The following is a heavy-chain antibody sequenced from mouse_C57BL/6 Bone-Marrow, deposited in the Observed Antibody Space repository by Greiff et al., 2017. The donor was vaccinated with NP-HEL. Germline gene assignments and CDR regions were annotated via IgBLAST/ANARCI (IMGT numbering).Heavy chain of an antibody. V-gene: IGHV3-6*01. D-gene: IGHD1-1*01. J-gene: IGHJ4*01. CDR2: ISYDGRN. Sequence: EVKLLESGPGLVKPSQSLSLTCSVTGYSITSGYYWNWIRQFPGNKLEWMGYISYDGRNNYNPSLKNRISITRDTSKNQFFLKLNSVTTEDTATYYCALYYYGSPYYYAMDYWGQGTSVTVSS. CDR3: ALYYYGSPYYYAMDY. CDR1: GYSITSGYY.